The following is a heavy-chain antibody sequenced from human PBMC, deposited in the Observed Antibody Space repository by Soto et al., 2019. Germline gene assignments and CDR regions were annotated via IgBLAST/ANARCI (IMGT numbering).Heavy chain of an antibody. Sequence: GGSLRLSCAASGFTFSSYGMHWVRQAPGKGLEWVAVISYDGSNKYYADSVKGRFTISRDNSKNTLYLQMNSLRAEDTAVYYCAKDYIAAAEAWANLFDYWGQGTLVTVSS. CDR2: ISYDGSNK. CDR3: AKDYIAAAEAWANLFDY. V-gene: IGHV3-30*18. D-gene: IGHD6-13*01. CDR1: GFTFSSYG. J-gene: IGHJ4*02.